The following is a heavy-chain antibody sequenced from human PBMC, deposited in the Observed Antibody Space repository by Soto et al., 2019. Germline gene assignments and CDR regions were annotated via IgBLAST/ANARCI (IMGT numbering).Heavy chain of an antibody. CDR3: ARAGLYYDSSGYYDS. CDR2: TYYRSKWFN. D-gene: IGHD3-22*01. J-gene: IGHJ4*02. CDR1: GDSVSSNSAA. Sequence: SQTLSLTCAISGDSVSSNSAAWNWIRQSPSRGLEWLGRTYYRSKWFNDYAVSVKSRITINPDTSKNQFSLQMSSVTPEDTAVYYCARAGLYYDSSGYYDSWGQGIMVTVST. V-gene: IGHV6-1*01.